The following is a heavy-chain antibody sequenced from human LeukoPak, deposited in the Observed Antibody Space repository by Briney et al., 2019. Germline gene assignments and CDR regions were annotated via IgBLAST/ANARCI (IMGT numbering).Heavy chain of an antibody. Sequence: PGGSLRLSCAASGFTFSSYSMNWVRQAPGKGLEWVSYISSSSSTIYYADSVKGRFTISRDNAKNSLYLQMNSLRAEDTAVYYCARDELTGDSGAFDIWGQGTMVTVSS. CDR3: ARDELTGDSGAFDI. J-gene: IGHJ3*02. D-gene: IGHD7-27*01. CDR1: GFTFSSYS. CDR2: ISSSSSTI. V-gene: IGHV3-48*01.